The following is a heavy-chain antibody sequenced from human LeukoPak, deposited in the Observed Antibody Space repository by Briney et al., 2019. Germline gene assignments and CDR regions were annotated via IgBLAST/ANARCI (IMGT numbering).Heavy chain of an antibody. CDR1: GFTVSSNY. J-gene: IGHJ4*02. Sequence: GGSLRLSCAASGFTVSSNYMSWVRQSPGKGLEWLSVIYSGDSTYYADSVKGRFNIYRDHSKNTLYLQLNSLRAEDTAVYYCARNRDYGQTGYFDYWGQGTLVTVSS. CDR3: ARNRDYGQTGYFDY. V-gene: IGHV3-66*01. CDR2: IYSGDST. D-gene: IGHD4/OR15-4a*01.